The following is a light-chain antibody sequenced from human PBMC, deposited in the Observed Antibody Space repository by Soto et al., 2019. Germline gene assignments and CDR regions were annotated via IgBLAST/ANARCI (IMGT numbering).Light chain of an antibody. Sequence: SYELTQPPSVSVSPGQTARITCSGDALPKQYAYWYQQKPGQAPVLGIYKDSERPSGIPERFSGSSSGTTVTLTISGVQAEDEADYYCQSADSSGTVVFGGGTKVTVL. CDR1: ALPKQY. CDR2: KDS. V-gene: IGLV3-25*03. J-gene: IGLJ2*01. CDR3: QSADSSGTVV.